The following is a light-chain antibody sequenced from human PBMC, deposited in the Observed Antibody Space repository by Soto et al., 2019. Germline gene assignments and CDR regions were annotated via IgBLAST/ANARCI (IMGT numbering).Light chain of an antibody. V-gene: IGLV2-14*03. CDR2: DVS. J-gene: IGLJ1*01. CDR1: SSDVGTYKY. Sequence: SALTKPASVSGSPGQSITISCTGTSSDVGTYKYVSWYQQHPGKAPKLMIYDVSNRPSGVSNRFSGSKSGNTASLTISGLQAEDEADYYCNSYTTSSTLVFGTGTKVTVL. CDR3: NSYTTSSTLV.